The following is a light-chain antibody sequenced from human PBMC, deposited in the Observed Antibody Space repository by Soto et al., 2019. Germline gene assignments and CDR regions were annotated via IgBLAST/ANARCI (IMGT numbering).Light chain of an antibody. Sequence: SYELTQPPSVSVSPGQTASITCSGEKVGDKYACWYQQKPGQSPVLVIYQDSKRPSGIPERFSGSNSGNTATLTISGTQAMDEADYYCQAWDSSTYVVFGGGTQLTVL. V-gene: IGLV3-1*01. CDR3: QAWDSSTYVV. J-gene: IGLJ2*01. CDR2: QDS. CDR1: KVGDKY.